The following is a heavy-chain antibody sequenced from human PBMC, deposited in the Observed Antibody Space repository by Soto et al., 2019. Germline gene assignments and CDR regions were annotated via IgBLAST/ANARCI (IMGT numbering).Heavy chain of an antibody. J-gene: IGHJ4*02. CDR3: AKDPPYYYDSSGAWNYFDF. CDR2: ISYDGSNK. V-gene: IGHV3-30*18. D-gene: IGHD3-22*01. Sequence: GGSLRLSCAASGFTFSSYGMHWVRQAPGKGLEWVAVISYDGSNKYYADSVKGRLTISRDNSKNTLYMQMNSLRAEDTAVYYCAKDPPYYYDSSGAWNYFDFWGQGTLVTVSS. CDR1: GFTFSSYG.